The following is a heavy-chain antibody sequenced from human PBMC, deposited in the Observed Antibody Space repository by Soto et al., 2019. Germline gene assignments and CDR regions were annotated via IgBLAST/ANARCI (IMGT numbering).Heavy chain of an antibody. V-gene: IGHV1-18*01. J-gene: IGHJ6*01. CDR1: GYTFTSYG. Sequence: ASVKVSCKASGYTFTSYGISWVRQAPGQGLEWMGWISAYNGNTNYAQKLQGRVTMTTDTSTSTAYMELRSLRSDDTAVYYCARYGPPRSRPSYYYYYYGMDVWGQGTTVTVSP. D-gene: IGHD2-2*01. CDR3: ARYGPPRSRPSYYYYYYGMDV. CDR2: ISAYNGNT.